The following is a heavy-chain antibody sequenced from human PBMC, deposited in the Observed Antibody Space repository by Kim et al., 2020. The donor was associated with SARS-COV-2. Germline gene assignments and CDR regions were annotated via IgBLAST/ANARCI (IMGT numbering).Heavy chain of an antibody. CDR3: AKDMSSSVWMGFDP. Sequence: GGSLRLSCAASGFTFDDYAMHWVRQAPGKGLEWVSGISWNSGSIGYADSVKGRFTISSDNAKNSLYLQMNSLRAEDTALYYCAKDMSSSVWMGFDPWGQG. CDR1: GFTFDDYA. CDR2: ISWNSGSI. V-gene: IGHV3-9*01. D-gene: IGHD3-16*01. J-gene: IGHJ5*02.